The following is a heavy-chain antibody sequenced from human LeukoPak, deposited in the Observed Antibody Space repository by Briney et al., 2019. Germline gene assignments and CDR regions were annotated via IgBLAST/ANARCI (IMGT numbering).Heavy chain of an antibody. D-gene: IGHD3-10*01. CDR3: AIDPIWFGHNRDAFDI. J-gene: IGHJ3*02. CDR1: GFTFVEYD. V-gene: IGHV3-20*04. CDR2: INWNGGST. Sequence: GGSLRLSCAGSGFTFVEYDMSWVRQAPGKGLEWVSGINWNGGSTGYADSVKGRFTISRDNAKNSLYLQMNSLRAEDTALYYCAIDPIWFGHNRDAFDIWGQGTMVTVSS.